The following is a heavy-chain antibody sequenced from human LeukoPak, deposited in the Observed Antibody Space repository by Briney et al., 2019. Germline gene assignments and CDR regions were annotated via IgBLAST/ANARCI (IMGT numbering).Heavy chain of an antibody. CDR2: INHSGST. Sequence: SETLSLTCAVYGGSFSGYYWSWIRQPPGKGLEWIGEINHSGSTNYNPSLKSRVTISVDTSKNQFSLKLSSVTAADTAVYYCARGTRHNWNYGFDPWGQGTLVTVSS. D-gene: IGHD1-7*01. V-gene: IGHV4-34*01. J-gene: IGHJ5*02. CDR3: ARGTRHNWNYGFDP. CDR1: GGSFSGYY.